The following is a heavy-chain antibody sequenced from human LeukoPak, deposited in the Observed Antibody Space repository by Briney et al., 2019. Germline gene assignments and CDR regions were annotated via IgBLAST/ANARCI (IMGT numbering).Heavy chain of an antibody. CDR1: SCSITNDY. D-gene: IGHD4-23*01. CDR2: ISYSGSV. CDR3: GRGHGGLGIFSPWFDP. Sequence: PSETLSLTCTVSSCSITNDYWTWIRQPPGKGLEWIGYISYSGSVNYNPSLKTRVTMSLDTSRNQFSVNLKSVTAADTAMYYCGRGHGGLGIFSPWFDPGGGGTRVPVSS. V-gene: IGHV4-59*08. J-gene: IGHJ5*02.